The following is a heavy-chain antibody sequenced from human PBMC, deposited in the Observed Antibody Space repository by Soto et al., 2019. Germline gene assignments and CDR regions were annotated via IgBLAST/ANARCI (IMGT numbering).Heavy chain of an antibody. CDR1: GGSISSYY. Sequence: QVQLQESGPGLVKPSETLSLTCTVSGGSISSYYWSWIRQPAGKGLEWIGRIYTSGSTNYNPSLKSRVTMSVDTSKNQFSQKLSSVTAADTAVYYCAAQGAYYDYGDYGYDYWGQGTLVTVSS. D-gene: IGHD4-17*01. V-gene: IGHV4-4*07. CDR2: IYTSGST. CDR3: AAQGAYYDYGDYGYDY. J-gene: IGHJ4*02.